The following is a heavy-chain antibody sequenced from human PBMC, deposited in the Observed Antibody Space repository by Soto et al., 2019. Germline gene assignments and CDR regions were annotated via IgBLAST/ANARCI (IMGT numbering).Heavy chain of an antibody. CDR1: GLTVNDAW. CDR2: IKKKADGGTS. D-gene: IGHD6-19*01. V-gene: IGHV3-15*01. J-gene: IGHJ3*01. CDR3: TTEMRHSNGWYGAFDV. Sequence: LRLSCSVSGLTVNDAWMDWVRQAPGKGLEWVGRIKKKADGGTSDYPGPLKGRFTISRDDSKNTLYLQMDNLDTEDTAVYYCTTEMRHSNGWYGAFDVWGQGTMVTVSS.